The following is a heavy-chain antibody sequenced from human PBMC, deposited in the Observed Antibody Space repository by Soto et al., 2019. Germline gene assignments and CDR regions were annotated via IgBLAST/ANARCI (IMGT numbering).Heavy chain of an antibody. V-gene: IGHV1-46*01. J-gene: IGHJ4*02. D-gene: IGHD5-18*01. CDR3: ANSVNSAMAFDY. Sequence: ASVKVSCKASGYTFTHYYIHWVRQAPGQGLEWMGIINPNGGVTTYAQKFRAGFTMTRDTSTSTVYMELSSLRSEDSAVYYCANSVNSAMAFDYWGQGTLVTVSS. CDR1: GYTFTHYY. CDR2: INPNGGVT.